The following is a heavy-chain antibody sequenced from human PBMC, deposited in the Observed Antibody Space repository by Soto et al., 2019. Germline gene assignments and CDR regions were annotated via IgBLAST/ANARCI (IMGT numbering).Heavy chain of an antibody. J-gene: IGHJ4*02. Sequence: ASVKVSCKASGYTFTSYGISWVRQAPGQGLEWMGWISAYNGNTNYAQKLQGRVTMTTDTSTSTAYMELRSLRSDDTAVYYCARDQVPYYYDSSGYYLDYWGQGTLVTVSS. CDR1: GYTFTSYG. D-gene: IGHD3-22*01. V-gene: IGHV1-18*04. CDR2: ISAYNGNT. CDR3: ARDQVPYYYDSSGYYLDY.